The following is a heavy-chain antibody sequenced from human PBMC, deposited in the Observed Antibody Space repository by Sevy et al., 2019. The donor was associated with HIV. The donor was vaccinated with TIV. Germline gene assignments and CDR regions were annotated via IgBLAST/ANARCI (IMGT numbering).Heavy chain of an antibody. CDR3: TVPGYSSSWQPYYYYGMDV. CDR2: IRSKANSYAT. D-gene: IGHD6-13*01. J-gene: IGHJ6*02. CDR1: GFTFSGSA. V-gene: IGHV3-73*01. Sequence: GGSLRLSCAASGFTFSGSAMHWVRQASGKGLEWVGRIRSKANSYATAYAASVKGRFTIYREDSKNTAYLQMNSLKTEDTAVDYCTVPGYSSSWQPYYYYGMDVWGQGTTVTVSS.